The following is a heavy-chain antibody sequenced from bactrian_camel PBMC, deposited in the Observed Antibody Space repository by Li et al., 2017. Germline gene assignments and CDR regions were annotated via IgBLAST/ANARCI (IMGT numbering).Heavy chain of an antibody. J-gene: IGHJ4*01. CDR3: AASPDTFYDPRSCSQLADRYND. D-gene: IGHD4*01. V-gene: IGHV3S9*01. Sequence: HVQLVESGGGSVQAGRSLRLSCAASEYTSSSSCMGWFRQVPGKEREGVASIDSDGTTSYANSVNGRFTISKDIAKNILYLQMNNLGPEDSAMYYCAASPDTFYDPRSCSQLADRYNDWGQGTQVTVS. CDR1: EYTSSSSC. CDR2: IDSDGTT.